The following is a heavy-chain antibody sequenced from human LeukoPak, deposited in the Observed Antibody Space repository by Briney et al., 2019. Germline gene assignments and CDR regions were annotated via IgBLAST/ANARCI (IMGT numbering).Heavy chain of an antibody. CDR1: SGSISSGGYS. Sequence: SQTLSLTCAVYSGSISSGGYSWSWIRQTPGTGLEGFAYIYHSGNTYYNSSLKSRLTISVDRSKNQFSLKLSSVTAADTAVYYCARGRFGEPIDYWGQGTLVTVSS. V-gene: IGHV4-30-2*01. CDR3: ARGRFGEPIDY. J-gene: IGHJ4*02. CDR2: IYHSGNT. D-gene: IGHD3-10*01.